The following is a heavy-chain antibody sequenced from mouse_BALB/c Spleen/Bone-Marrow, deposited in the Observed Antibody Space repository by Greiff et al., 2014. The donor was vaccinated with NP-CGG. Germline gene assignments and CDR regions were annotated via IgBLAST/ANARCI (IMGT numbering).Heavy chain of an antibody. Sequence: QVQLKQSGPELVKPGASVRISCKASGYTFTSYYIHWVKQRPGQGLEWIGWIYPGNVNTKYNEKFKVKATLTADRSSSTAYMQLSSLTSEDSAVYFCARSGNYYGSPYWYFDVWGAGTTVTVSS. D-gene: IGHD2-1*01. CDR3: ARSGNYYGSPYWYFDV. V-gene: IGHV1S56*01. CDR1: GYTFTSYY. J-gene: IGHJ1*01. CDR2: IYPGNVNT.